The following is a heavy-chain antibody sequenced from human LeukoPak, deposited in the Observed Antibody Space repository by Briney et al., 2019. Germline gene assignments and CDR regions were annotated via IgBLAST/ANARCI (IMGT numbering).Heavy chain of an antibody. CDR2: MNPNSGNT. CDR3: TRSVRNGHIDY. J-gene: IGHJ4*02. V-gene: IGHV1-8*01. Sequence: GASVKVSCKASGYPFSNYDINWVRQATGQGLEWMGRMNPNSGNTGYAQKFQGRVTMTRSTSISTAYMELSSLRFEDTAVYYCTRSVRNGHIDYWGQGTLVTVSS. CDR1: GYPFSNYD. D-gene: IGHD2-21*01.